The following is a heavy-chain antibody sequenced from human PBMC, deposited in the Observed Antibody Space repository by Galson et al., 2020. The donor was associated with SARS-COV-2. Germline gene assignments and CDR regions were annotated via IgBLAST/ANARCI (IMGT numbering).Heavy chain of an antibody. D-gene: IGHD6-13*01. CDR3: ARDLWDTSPWYRGDYYYGIDV. J-gene: IGHJ6*02. CDR2: ISGFSSHI. Sequence: GGSLRLSCEVSGFTFSSFCMSWVRQAPEKGLEWVSSISGFSSHIYYADSVKGRFTISRDNDKNSLYLQMNSLRAEDTAVYYCARDLWDTSPWYRGDYYYGIDVWGQGTTVTVFS. CDR1: GFTFSSFC. V-gene: IGHV3-21*01.